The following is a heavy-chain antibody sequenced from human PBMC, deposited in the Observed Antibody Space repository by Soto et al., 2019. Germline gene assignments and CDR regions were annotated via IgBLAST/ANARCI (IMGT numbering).Heavy chain of an antibody. CDR1: GVSISSSSYY. D-gene: IGHD3-10*01. CDR3: AGQGFGVLHGLVDV. J-gene: IGHJ6*02. V-gene: IGHV4-39*07. Sequence: SETLSLTSPVSGVSISSSSYYWGWIRQPPGKGLEWIGSIYYSGSTYYNPSLKGRVSISVDTSKNQFSLTLTSVTAADTAVYYCAGQGFGVLHGLVDVWGQGTTVTVSS. CDR2: IYYSGST.